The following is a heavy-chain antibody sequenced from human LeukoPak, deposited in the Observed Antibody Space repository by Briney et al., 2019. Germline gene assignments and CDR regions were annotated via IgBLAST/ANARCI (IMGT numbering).Heavy chain of an antibody. Sequence: SETLSLTCAVYGGSFSGYYWSWIRQPPGKGLEWIGEINHSGSTNYNPSLKSRVTISVDTSKNQFSLKLSSVTAADTAVYYCARARSDEDGYNYYFDYWGQGTLVTVSS. D-gene: IGHD5-24*01. J-gene: IGHJ4*02. V-gene: IGHV4-34*01. CDR3: ARARSDEDGYNYYFDY. CDR2: INHSGST. CDR1: GGSFSGYY.